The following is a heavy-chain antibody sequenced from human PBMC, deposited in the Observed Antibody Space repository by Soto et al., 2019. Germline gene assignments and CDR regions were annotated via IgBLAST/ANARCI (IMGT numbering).Heavy chain of an antibody. CDR2: ISAYNGNT. J-gene: IGHJ4*02. CDR1: GYTFTSYG. D-gene: IGHD6-13*01. Sequence: GASVKVSCKASGYTFTSYGISWVRQAPGQGLEWMGWISAYNGNTNYAQKLQGRVTMTTDTSTSTAYMELSSVTAADTAVYYCARSFGVAAAGPFDYRGQGTLVTVSS. V-gene: IGHV1-18*01. CDR3: ARSFGVAAAGPFDY.